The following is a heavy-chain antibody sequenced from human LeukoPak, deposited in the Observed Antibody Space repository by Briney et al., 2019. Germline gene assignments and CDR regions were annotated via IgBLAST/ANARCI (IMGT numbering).Heavy chain of an antibody. CDR3: ARVEKGCSSTSCYNRALYYFDY. J-gene: IGHJ4*02. V-gene: IGHV4-38-2*02. Sequence: PSETLSLTCTVSGYSISSGYYWGWLRQPPGKGLEWIGRIYHSGSTYYNPSLKRRVPISVDRSKNQFSLKLSSVTAADTAVYYCARVEKGCSSTSCYNRALYYFDYWGQGTLVTVSS. CDR1: GYSISSGYY. CDR2: IYHSGST. D-gene: IGHD2-2*02.